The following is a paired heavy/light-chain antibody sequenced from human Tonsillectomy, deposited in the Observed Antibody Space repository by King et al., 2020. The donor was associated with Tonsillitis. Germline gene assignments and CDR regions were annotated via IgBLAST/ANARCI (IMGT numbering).Heavy chain of an antibody. CDR2: ISYDGSDK. CDR3: VKDQGEQWLVPHYYYYYGMDV. D-gene: IGHD6-19*01. J-gene: IGHJ6*02. V-gene: IGHV3-30*18. CDR1: GFTFSSFG. Sequence: QVQLVESGRGVVQPGRSLRLSCAASGFTFSSFGMHWVRQAPGKGLEWVAVISYDGSDKYYADSVKGRFTISRDNSNNTLYLQMNSLRPGDTAVYYCVKDQGEQWLVPHYYYYYGMDVWGQGTTVTVS.
Light chain of an antibody. J-gene: IGLJ3*02. V-gene: IGLV7-43*01. CDR1: TGAVTTAYY. CDR3: LLHYGDGQLV. Sequence: QTVVTQEPSMTVSPGGTVTLTCASNTGAVTTAYYPNWFQQKPGQAPRSLIYSTISKHSWTPARFSGSLIGGKAALTLSGVEPEDEADYYCLLHYGDGQLVFGGGTKLTVL. CDR2: STI.